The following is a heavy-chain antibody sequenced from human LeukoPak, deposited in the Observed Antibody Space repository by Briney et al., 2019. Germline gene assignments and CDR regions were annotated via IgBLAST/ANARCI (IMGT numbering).Heavy chain of an antibody. CDR3: ASTESTSYMDA. D-gene: IGHD2-2*01. Sequence: GGSLRLSCAASGFTVSSNYMSWVRQAPGKGLEWVSVIYSGGSTYYADSVKGRFTISRDNSKNTLYLQMNSPRAEDTAVYYCASTESTSYMDAWGKGTTVTVSS. CDR1: GFTVSSNY. J-gene: IGHJ6*03. CDR2: IYSGGST. V-gene: IGHV3-66*02.